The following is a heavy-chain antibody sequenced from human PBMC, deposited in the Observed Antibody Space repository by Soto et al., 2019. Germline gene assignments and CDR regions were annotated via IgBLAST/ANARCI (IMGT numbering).Heavy chain of an antibody. Sequence: QPGGSLRLSCAASGFTFSSYTMHWVRQAPGKGLEWVAVISYDGSNKYYADSVKGRFTISRDNSKNTLYLQMNSLRAEDTAVYYCARAQQQLVTYYYGMDVWGQGTTVTVSS. J-gene: IGHJ6*02. CDR3: ARAQQQLVTYYYGMDV. CDR1: GFTFSSYT. CDR2: ISYDGSNK. D-gene: IGHD6-13*01. V-gene: IGHV3-30-3*01.